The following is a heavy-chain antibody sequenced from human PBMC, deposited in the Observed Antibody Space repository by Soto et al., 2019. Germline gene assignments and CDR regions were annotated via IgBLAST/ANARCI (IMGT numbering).Heavy chain of an antibody. Sequence: GGSLRLSCAASGFTFSSYAMSWVRQAPGKGLEWVSAISGSGGSTYYADSVKGRFTISRDNSKNTLYLQMNSLRAEDTAVYYCAKDGITIFGVVIPSPVNWFDPWGQGTLVTVSS. CDR1: GFTFSSYA. D-gene: IGHD3-3*01. V-gene: IGHV3-23*01. CDR3: AKDGITIFGVVIPSPVNWFDP. J-gene: IGHJ5*02. CDR2: ISGSGGST.